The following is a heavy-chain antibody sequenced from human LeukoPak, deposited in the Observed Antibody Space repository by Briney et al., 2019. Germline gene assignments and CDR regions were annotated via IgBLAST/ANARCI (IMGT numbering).Heavy chain of an antibody. CDR3: AKTTVTTLYYYYGMDV. CDR1: GGTFSSYA. J-gene: IGHJ6*02. D-gene: IGHD4-17*01. Sequence: GASVKLSCTASGGTFSSYAISWVRQAPGQGLEWMGGIIPIFGTANYAQTFQGRVTITADESTSTAYMELSSLRSEDTAVYYCAKTTVTTLYYYYGMDVWGQGTTVTVSS. V-gene: IGHV1-69*13. CDR2: IIPIFGTA.